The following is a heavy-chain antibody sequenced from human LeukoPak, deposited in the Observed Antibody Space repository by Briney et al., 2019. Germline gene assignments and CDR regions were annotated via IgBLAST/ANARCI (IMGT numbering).Heavy chain of an antibody. CDR1: GFTFSSYA. CDR2: ISGSGGST. D-gene: IGHD2-21*02. CDR3: AKDPHCGGDCSTPFDY. V-gene: IGHV3-23*01. Sequence: GGSLRLSCAASGFTFSSYAMSWVRQAPGKGPEWVSAISGSGGSTYYADSVKGRFTISRDNSKNTLYLQMSSLRAEDTAVYYCAKDPHCGGDCSTPFDYWGQGTLVTVSS. J-gene: IGHJ4*02.